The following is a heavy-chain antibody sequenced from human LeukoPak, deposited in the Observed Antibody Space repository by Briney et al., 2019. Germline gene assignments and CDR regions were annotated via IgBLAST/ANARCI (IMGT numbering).Heavy chain of an antibody. CDR2: ISWNSGSI. J-gene: IGHJ4*02. Sequence: GGSLRLSCAASGFTFDDYAMHWVRQAPGKGLEWVSGISWNSGSIGYADSVKGRFTISRDNAKNSLYLQMNSLRAEDTALYYCAKDTLSSGWRGYYFDYWGQGTLVTVSS. CDR3: AKDTLSSGWRGYYFDY. D-gene: IGHD6-19*01. V-gene: IGHV3-9*01. CDR1: GFTFDDYA.